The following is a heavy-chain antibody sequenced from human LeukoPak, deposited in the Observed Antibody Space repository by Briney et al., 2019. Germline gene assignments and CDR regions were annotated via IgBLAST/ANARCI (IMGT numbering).Heavy chain of an antibody. CDR2: IYSGGST. D-gene: IGHD3-10*01. J-gene: IGHJ4*02. Sequence: PGGSLRLSCAASGFTVSSNYMSWVRQAPGKGLEWVSVIYSGGSTYYADSVKGRFTISRDNSKNTLYLQMNSLRAEDTAVYYCASSTYYGSGSLNFDYWGQGTLVTVSS. CDR1: GFTVSSNY. CDR3: ASSTYYGSGSLNFDY. V-gene: IGHV3-53*01.